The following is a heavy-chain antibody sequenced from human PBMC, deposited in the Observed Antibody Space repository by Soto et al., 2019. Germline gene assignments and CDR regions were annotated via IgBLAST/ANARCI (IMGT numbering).Heavy chain of an antibody. Sequence: QVRLVESGGDVVQPGWSLRLSCAVSGLDFSTFGMHWVRQAPGKGLEWVAVIWADGSQTYYVDSVKGRFTVSRDNPKSTLYLQMTSRGVEDKAKYFCVSSHDMPIWGQGPLVTVS. D-gene: IGHD2-2*01. CDR2: IWADGSQT. CDR1: GLDFSTFG. V-gene: IGHV3-33*03. CDR3: VSSHDMPI. J-gene: IGHJ1*01.